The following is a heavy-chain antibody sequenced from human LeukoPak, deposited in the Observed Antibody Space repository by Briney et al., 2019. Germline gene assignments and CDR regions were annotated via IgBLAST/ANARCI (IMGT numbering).Heavy chain of an antibody. Sequence: PGGPLRLSCAASGFTFSSYAMSWVRQAPGKGLEWVSAISGSGGSTYYADSVKGRFSISRDNSKNTLYLQMNSLRAEDTAIYYCAKEGYYGDYWNGMFDYWGQGTLVTVSS. J-gene: IGHJ4*02. CDR3: AKEGYYGDYWNGMFDY. CDR1: GFTFSSYA. V-gene: IGHV3-23*01. D-gene: IGHD4-17*01. CDR2: ISGSGGST.